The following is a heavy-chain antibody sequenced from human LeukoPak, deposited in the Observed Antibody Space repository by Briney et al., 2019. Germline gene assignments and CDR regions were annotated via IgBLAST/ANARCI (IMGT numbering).Heavy chain of an antibody. Sequence: GGSLRLSCAASGFTFSSYAMHWVRQAPGKGLEWVAVISYDGSNKYYADSVKGRFTISRDNSKNTLYLQMNSLRAEDTAVYYCARDLGYCSGGSCYSGGSWFDPWGQGTLVTVSS. V-gene: IGHV3-30*04. CDR1: GFTFSSYA. CDR3: ARDLGYCSGGSCYSGGSWFDP. CDR2: ISYDGSNK. D-gene: IGHD2-15*01. J-gene: IGHJ5*02.